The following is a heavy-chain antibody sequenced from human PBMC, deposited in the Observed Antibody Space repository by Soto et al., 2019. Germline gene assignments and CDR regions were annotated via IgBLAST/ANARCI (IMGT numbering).Heavy chain of an antibody. CDR3: TRLPRHPRPAFDY. Sequence: EVQLVESGGGSVEPGRSLRLSCAASGFTFGGYALSWVRQGPGKGLEWVGFIRSKRYGGTPEYAASVKGRFSISRDDSGNIAYLQMYSLRTEDTAVYFCTRLPRHPRPAFDYWGQGTQVTVSS. J-gene: IGHJ4*02. V-gene: IGHV3-49*04. CDR2: IRSKRYGGTP. D-gene: IGHD2-2*01. CDR1: GFTFGGYA.